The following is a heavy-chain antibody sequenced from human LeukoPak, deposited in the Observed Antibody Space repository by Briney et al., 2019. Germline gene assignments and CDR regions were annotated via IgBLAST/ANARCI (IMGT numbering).Heavy chain of an antibody. Sequence: ASVKVSCKASGYTFTGYYMHWVRQAPGQGLEWMGWINPNSGGTNYAQKFQGWVTMTRDTSISTAYMELSRLRSDDTAVYYCARGTTLGWSGGSCYGPSAFDIWGQGTMVTVSS. CDR2: INPNSGGT. CDR1: GYTFTGYY. D-gene: IGHD2-15*01. CDR3: ARGTTLGWSGGSCYGPSAFDI. V-gene: IGHV1-2*04. J-gene: IGHJ3*02.